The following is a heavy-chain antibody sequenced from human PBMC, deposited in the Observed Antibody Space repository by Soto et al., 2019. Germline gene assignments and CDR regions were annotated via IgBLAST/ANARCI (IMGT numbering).Heavy chain of an antibody. CDR3: EAEMTFGKLSVV. D-gene: IGHD3-16*02. V-gene: IGHV1-69*01. CDR2: IFPKFGTT. CDR1: GDTDTNYV. J-gene: IGHJ6*01. Sequence: QVQLVQSGAEVKKPGSSVKVSCKASGDTDTNYVISWVRQAPGQGLEWMGGIFPKFGTTYSAQKLQDRLTITADESTSTVYMQLSSLRLNDTAVYYCEAEMTFGKLSVVWGQGTTVTVSS.